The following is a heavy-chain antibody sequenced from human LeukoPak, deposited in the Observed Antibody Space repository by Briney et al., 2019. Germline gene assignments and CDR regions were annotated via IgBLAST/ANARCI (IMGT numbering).Heavy chain of an antibody. V-gene: IGHV5-51*01. Sequence: GESLKISCKGSGYSFVSYWIGWVRQMPEKGLVWIGLIYPGDSDTRYSPSFQGQVTISADKSISTAYLQWSSLKASDSAVYYCARSLTASWVDYWGQGTLVTVSS. D-gene: IGHD2-21*02. J-gene: IGHJ4*02. CDR1: GYSFVSYW. CDR3: ARSLTASWVDY. CDR2: IYPGDSDT.